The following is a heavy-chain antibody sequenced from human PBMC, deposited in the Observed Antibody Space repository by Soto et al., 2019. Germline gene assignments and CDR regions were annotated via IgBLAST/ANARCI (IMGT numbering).Heavy chain of an antibody. D-gene: IGHD4-17*01. CDR3: ARGGRPYPPVTTFQAPFY. Sequence: PGGSLRLSCAASGFTFSSYGMHWVRQAPGKGLEWVAVIWYDGSNKYYADSVKGRFTISRDNSKNTLYLQMNSLRAEDTAVYYCARGGRPYPPVTTFQAPFYWGQGTLVTVSS. CDR1: GFTFSSYG. J-gene: IGHJ4*02. CDR2: IWYDGSNK. V-gene: IGHV3-33*01.